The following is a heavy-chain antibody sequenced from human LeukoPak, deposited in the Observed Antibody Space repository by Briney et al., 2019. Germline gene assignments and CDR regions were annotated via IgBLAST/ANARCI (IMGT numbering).Heavy chain of an antibody. J-gene: IGHJ4*02. CDR3: ERDDYNTNSGCDF. D-gene: IGHD4-11*01. Sequence: SQTLSLTCTVSGASVSSGTYYWTWIRQHPGKGLEWIRYFSYTRRTYHRPALSSRVTISLHTSKIQFTQKLSSVTTADTVVYYCERDDYNTNSGCDFWGQGTLVTVAS. CDR1: GASVSSGTYY. CDR2: FSYTRRT. V-gene: IGHV4-31*03.